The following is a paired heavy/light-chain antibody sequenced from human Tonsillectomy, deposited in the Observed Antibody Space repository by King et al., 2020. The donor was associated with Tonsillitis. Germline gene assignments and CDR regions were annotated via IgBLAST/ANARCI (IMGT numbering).Heavy chain of an antibody. D-gene: IGHD6-19*01. CDR3: ARRPSAAVPGTREIDY. V-gene: IGHV3-48*01. CDR1: GFIFSSYS. J-gene: IGHJ4*02. Sequence: EVQLVESGGGLVQPGGSLRLSCAASGFIFSSYSMNWVRQAPGKGLEWVSYISGRGTVYYADSVKGRFTISRDNARNSLYLQMSSLRAEDTAVYYCARRPSAAVPGTREIDYWGQGTLVTVSS. CDR2: ISGRGTV.
Light chain of an antibody. CDR1: QSLLHSNGYNY. J-gene: IGKJ4*01. V-gene: IGKV2-28*01. CDR3: MQALQTPGT. Sequence: DIVMTQSPLSLPVTPGEPASISCRSSQSLLHSNGYNYLDWYLQKPGQSPQLLIYLGSNRASGVPDRFSGSGSGTDFTLKISRVEAEDVGVYYCMQALQTPGTFGGGTKVEI. CDR2: LGS.